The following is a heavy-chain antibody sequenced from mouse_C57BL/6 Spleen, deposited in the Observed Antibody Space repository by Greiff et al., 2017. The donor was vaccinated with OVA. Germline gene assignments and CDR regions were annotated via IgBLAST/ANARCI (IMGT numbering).Heavy chain of an antibody. J-gene: IGHJ3*01. D-gene: IGHD1-1*01. CDR3: AVYGSSLAWFAY. CDR1: GYTFTSYW. CDR2: IDPSDSEK. V-gene: IGHV1-52*01. Sequence: QVQLQQPGAELVRPGSSVKLSCKASGYTFTSYWMHWVKQRPIQGLEWIGNIDPSDSEKHYNQKLKDKPTVTVDKSSSTAYMQLSSVTSEDSAVYYCAVYGSSLAWFAYWGQGTLVTVSA.